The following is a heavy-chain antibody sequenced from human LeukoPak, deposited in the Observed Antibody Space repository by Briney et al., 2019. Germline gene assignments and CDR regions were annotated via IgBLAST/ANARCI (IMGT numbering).Heavy chain of an antibody. D-gene: IGHD3-22*01. V-gene: IGHV1-18*01. CDR2: ASAYNGNT. J-gene: IGHJ4*02. Sequence: ASVKVSCKASGYTFTSYAISWVRQAPGQGLEWMGWASAYNGNTNYAQKLQGRVTMTTDTSTSTAYMELRSLRSDDTAVYHCAREIGYYDSSGYYRPHFDYWGQGTLVTVSS. CDR3: AREIGYYDSSGYYRPHFDY. CDR1: GYTFTSYA.